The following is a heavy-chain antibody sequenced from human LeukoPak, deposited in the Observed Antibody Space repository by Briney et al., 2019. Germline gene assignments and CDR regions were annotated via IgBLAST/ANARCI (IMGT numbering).Heavy chain of an antibody. CDR1: GDSISSGGYS. CDR2: IYSSGTT. J-gene: IGHJ4*02. V-gene: IGHV4-30-4*07. CDR3: ARDYYDSSGYYPAG. D-gene: IGHD3-22*01. Sequence: SETLSLTCDVTGDSISSGGYSWNWIRQPPGQGLEWIVYIYSSGTTSYYPSLKRRVTMSVNTSKNQFSLKLSPVTAAATAVYFWARDYYDSSGYYPAGWGQGTLVTVSS.